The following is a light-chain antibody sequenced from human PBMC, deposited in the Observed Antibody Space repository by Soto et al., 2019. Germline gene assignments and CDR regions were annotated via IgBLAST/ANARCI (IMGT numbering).Light chain of an antibody. CDR2: GAS. V-gene: IGKV3-20*01. CDR3: QQYGSSPPT. Sequence: EIVLSQSPGPLSLSPGEKAPLSYRARQSVGSSYLAWYQQKPGQAPRLLIYGASSRATGIPDRFSGSGSGTDFTLTISRLEPEDFAVYYCQQYGSSPPTFGQGTKVDIK. J-gene: IGKJ1*01. CDR1: QSVGSSY.